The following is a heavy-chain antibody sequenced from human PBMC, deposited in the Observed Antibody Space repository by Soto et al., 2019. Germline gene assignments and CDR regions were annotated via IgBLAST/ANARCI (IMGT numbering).Heavy chain of an antibody. CDR2: INHSGST. CDR1: GGSFSGYY. D-gene: IGHD6-13*01. Sequence: SETLSLTCAVYGGSFSGYYWSWIRQPPGKGLEWIGEINHSGSTNYNPSLKSRVTISVDTAKNQFSLQLTSVTAADTAVYYCATSYGNAWYTYWGQGTQVTVSS. CDR3: ATSYGNAWYTY. J-gene: IGHJ4*02. V-gene: IGHV4-34*01.